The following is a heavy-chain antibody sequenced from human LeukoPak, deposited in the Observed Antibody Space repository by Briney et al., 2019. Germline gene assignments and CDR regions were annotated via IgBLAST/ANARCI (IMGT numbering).Heavy chain of an antibody. D-gene: IGHD1-20*01. CDR2: ISYTGST. Sequence: SETLSLTCTVSDGSISSHYWSWIRQPPGKGLEWIGYISYTGSTNYNPSLKSRVTISLDTSKNHFSLRLSSVTAADTAVYYRARTRGDNWNDIDSWGQGTLVTVYS. V-gene: IGHV4-59*11. J-gene: IGHJ5*01. CDR1: DGSISSHY. CDR3: ARTRGDNWNDIDS.